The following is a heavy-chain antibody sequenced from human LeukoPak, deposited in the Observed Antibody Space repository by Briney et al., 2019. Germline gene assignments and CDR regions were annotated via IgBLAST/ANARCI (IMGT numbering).Heavy chain of an antibody. J-gene: IGHJ3*02. Sequence: SEALSLTCAVYGGSFSGYYWSWIRQPPGKGLEWIGEINHSGSTNYNPSLKSRVTISVDTSKNQFSLKLSSVTAADTAAYYCARGSRVTMIVVRNDAFDIWGQGTMVTVSS. V-gene: IGHV4-34*01. CDR2: INHSGST. CDR1: GGSFSGYY. D-gene: IGHD3-22*01. CDR3: ARGSRVTMIVVRNDAFDI.